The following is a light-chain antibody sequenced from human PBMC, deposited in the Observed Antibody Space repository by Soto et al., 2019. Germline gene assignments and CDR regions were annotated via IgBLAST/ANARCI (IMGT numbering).Light chain of an antibody. CDR1: QSVTSNY. J-gene: IGKJ5*01. CDR3: QQYVTTPIT. V-gene: IGKV3-20*01. CDR2: GAS. Sequence: EIVLTQSPATLSLSPGERATLSCGASQSVTSNYLAWYQQKPGQAPRLLIYGASSRATGIPDRISGSGSGTDFTLTISRLEPADFAVYYCQQYVTTPITFGQGTRLEIK.